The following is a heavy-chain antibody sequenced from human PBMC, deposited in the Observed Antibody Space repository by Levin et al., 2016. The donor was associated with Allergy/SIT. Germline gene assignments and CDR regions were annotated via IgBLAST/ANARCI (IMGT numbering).Heavy chain of an antibody. CDR2: INPSGGST. Sequence: ASVKVSCKASGYTFTRYSMHWVRQAPGQGLEWMGKINPSGGSTNYAQKFQGRVTMTRDTSTSTVYMELSSLRSEDTAVYYCARDNGYSSLYHFDYWGQGTLATGLL. D-gene: IGHD5-18*01. CDR3: ARDNGYSSLYHFDY. J-gene: IGHJ4*02. V-gene: IGHV1-46*01. CDR1: GYTFTRYS.